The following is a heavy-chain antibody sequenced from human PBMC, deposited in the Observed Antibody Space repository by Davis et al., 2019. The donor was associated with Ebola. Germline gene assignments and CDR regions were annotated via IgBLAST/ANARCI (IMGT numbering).Heavy chain of an antibody. J-gene: IGHJ5*02. V-gene: IGHV4-34*01. CDR3: ARTTKTSVS. CDR1: GESFSDYF. Sequence: SETLSLTCAVYGESFSDYFWSWIRQPPGKGLEWIGQISHGGVTDYNPSLKSRATISVDSFKNQFSLDLNSVTAADTAVYYCARTTKTSVSWGQGTLVTVSS. D-gene: IGHD1-1*01. CDR2: ISHGGVT.